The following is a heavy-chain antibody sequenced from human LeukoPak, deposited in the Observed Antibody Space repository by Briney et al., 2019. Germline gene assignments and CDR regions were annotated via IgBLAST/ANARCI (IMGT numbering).Heavy chain of an antibody. CDR1: GFTFSTYA. CDR3: AKDSSSYDWGYMDV. D-gene: IGHD3-22*01. CDR2: IGGSDGRT. V-gene: IGHV3-23*01. Sequence: GGSLRLSCAASGFTFSTYAMSWVRQAPGKGLEWVSLIGGSDGRTRYADSVKGRFTISRGNSENTLYLEMNSLRAEDTAVYYCAKDSSSYDWGYMDVWGKGTTVTISS. J-gene: IGHJ6*03.